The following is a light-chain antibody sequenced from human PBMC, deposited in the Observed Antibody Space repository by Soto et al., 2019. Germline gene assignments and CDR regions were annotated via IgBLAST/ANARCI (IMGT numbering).Light chain of an antibody. J-gene: IGKJ1*01. CDR1: QSITSW. V-gene: IGKV1-5*01. Sequence: DIQMTQSPSTLSASVGDRVTITCRASQSITSWLAWYQQKPGKAPKLLIYDVSSLESGVPSRFSGSGSGTEFTLTISSLQPDDFATYCCQQYDTYWTFGQATKVDIK. CDR3: QQYDTYWT. CDR2: DVS.